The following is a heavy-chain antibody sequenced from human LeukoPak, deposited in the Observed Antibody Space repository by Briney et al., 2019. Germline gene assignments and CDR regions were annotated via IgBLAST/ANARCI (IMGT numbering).Heavy chain of an antibody. CDR2: ISYDAKNI. D-gene: IGHD3-22*01. J-gene: IGHJ5*02. V-gene: IGHV3-30*04. CDR1: GFTFSHIA. Sequence: SGGSLRLSCAASGFTFSHIAMHWVRQTPGKGLEWVAVISYDAKNIFYADSVKGRFTISRDNSRNTLYLQLDSLRPEDTAVYYCAREGTYYYDSSGYYYGNWFDPWGQGTLVTVSS. CDR3: AREGTYYYDSSGYYYGNWFDP.